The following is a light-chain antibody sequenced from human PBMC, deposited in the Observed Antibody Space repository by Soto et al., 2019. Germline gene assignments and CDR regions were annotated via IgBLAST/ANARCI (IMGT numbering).Light chain of an antibody. CDR3: SSYTSSSLYV. CDR1: SNDVGGYNY. CDR2: DVS. Sequence: QSALTQPVSVSGSPGQSITISCTGTSNDVGGYNYVSWYQQHPGKAPKLMIYDVSNRPSGVSNRFSGSKSGNTASLTISGLQAEDESDYYCSSYTSSSLYVFGTGTKLTVL. J-gene: IGLJ1*01. V-gene: IGLV2-14*03.